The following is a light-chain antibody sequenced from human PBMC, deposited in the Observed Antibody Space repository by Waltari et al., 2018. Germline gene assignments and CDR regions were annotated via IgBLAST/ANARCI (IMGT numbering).Light chain of an antibody. CDR3: QQYDNLFT. V-gene: IGKV1-33*01. J-gene: IGKJ2*01. CDR2: DAS. Sequence: DIQMTQSPSSLSASVGDRVTITCQASQDISNYLNLYQQKPGEAPKLLIYDASNLETGVPSRFSGSGSGTDFTFTISSLQPEDIATYYCQQYDNLFTFGQGTKLEIK. CDR1: QDISNY.